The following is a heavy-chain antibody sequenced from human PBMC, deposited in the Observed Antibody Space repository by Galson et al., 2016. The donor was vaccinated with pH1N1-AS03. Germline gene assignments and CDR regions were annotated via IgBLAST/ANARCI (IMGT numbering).Heavy chain of an antibody. D-gene: IGHD1-1*01. J-gene: IGHJ4*02. CDR1: GFTFSDNH. CDR3: TRYDRGPSF. CDR2: ISESGSGT. Sequence: SLRLSCAASGFTFSDNHMSWIRQAPGRGLEYIGYISESGSGTVYRDSVKGRFTISRDNAKNSLYLQMNSLRAEDTAVYYCTRYDRGPSFGGQGTLVTVSS. V-gene: IGHV3-11*04.